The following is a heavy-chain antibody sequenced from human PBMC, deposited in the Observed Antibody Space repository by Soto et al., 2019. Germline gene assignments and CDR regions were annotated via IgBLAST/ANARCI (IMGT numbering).Heavy chain of an antibody. J-gene: IGHJ6*03. V-gene: IGHV4-59*08. CDR1: GDSISSHY. CDR3: ARSYFDFWSGDYYFYIDV. D-gene: IGHD3-3*01. CDR2: VYYSGST. Sequence: NPSETLSLACTVSGDSISSHYWSWIRQPPGKGLEWIGYVYYSGSTNYNPSLKSRVTISIDTSKSQFSLKLSSVTAADTAVYYCARSYFDFWSGDYYFYIDVWGKGTTDTVS.